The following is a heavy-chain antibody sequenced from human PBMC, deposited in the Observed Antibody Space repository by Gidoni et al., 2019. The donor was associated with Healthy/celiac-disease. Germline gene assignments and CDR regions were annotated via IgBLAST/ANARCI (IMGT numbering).Heavy chain of an antibody. CDR1: GFTFDDYT. V-gene: IGHV3-43*01. D-gene: IGHD4-17*01. J-gene: IGHJ3*02. Sequence: EVQLVESGGIVVQPGGSLSLSCAASGFTFDDYTMHWVRQAPGKGLEWVSLISWDGGSTYYADSVKGRFTISRDNSKNSLYLQMNSLRTEDTALYYCAKENGDYESHDAFDIWGQGTMVTVSS. CDR3: AKENGDYESHDAFDI. CDR2: ISWDGGST.